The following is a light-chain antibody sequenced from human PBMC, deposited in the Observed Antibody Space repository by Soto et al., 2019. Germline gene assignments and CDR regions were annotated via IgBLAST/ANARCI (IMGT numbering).Light chain of an antibody. CDR2: DVS. CDR3: CSYAGSYTGV. CDR1: SSDVGAYNY. V-gene: IGLV2-11*01. J-gene: IGLJ2*01. Sequence: QSVLTQPRSVSGSPGQSVTISCTGTSSDVGAYNYVSWYQQHPGKAPKLMICDVSKRPSGVPDRFSSSKSGNTASLTISGLQAEDEADYYCCSYAGSYTGVFGGGTKLTVL.